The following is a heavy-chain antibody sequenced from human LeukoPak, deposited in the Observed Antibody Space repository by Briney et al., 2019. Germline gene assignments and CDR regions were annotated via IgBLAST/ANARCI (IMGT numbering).Heavy chain of an antibody. D-gene: IGHD3-9*01. CDR1: GGSISGSNW. V-gene: IGHV4-4*02. J-gene: IGHJ6*02. CDR2: IYHSGST. Sequence: PSGTLSLTCAVSGGSISGSNWRSWVRQPPGKGLEWIGEIYHSGSTNYNPSLKSRVTISVDKSKNQFSLKLSSVTAADTAVYYCARVWHYDILTGPNGMDVWGQGTTVTVSS. CDR3: ARVWHYDILTGPNGMDV.